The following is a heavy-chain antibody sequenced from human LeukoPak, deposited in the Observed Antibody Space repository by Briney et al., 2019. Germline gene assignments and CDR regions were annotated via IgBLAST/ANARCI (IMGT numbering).Heavy chain of an antibody. J-gene: IGHJ5*01. CDR1: GLTFSKYS. Sequence: GGSLRLSCAASGLTFSKYSMTWVRQAPGKGLEWVSFIDSSSTIMYYTDSVKGRFTISRDNAKNSLYLQMNSLKVEDTAIYYCARDNWVDCWGQGTLVTVSS. CDR2: IDSSSTIM. CDR3: ARDNWVDC. V-gene: IGHV3-48*04.